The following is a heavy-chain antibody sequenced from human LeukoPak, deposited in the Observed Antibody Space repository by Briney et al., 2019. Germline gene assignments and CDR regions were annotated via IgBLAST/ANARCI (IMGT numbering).Heavy chain of an antibody. V-gene: IGHV1-69*13. D-gene: IGHD6-13*01. J-gene: IGHJ4*02. CDR1: GGTFSSYA. CDR2: IIPIFGTA. Sequence: ASVKVSCKASGGTFSSYAISWVRQAPGQGLEWMGGIIPIFGTANYAQKFQGRVTITADESTSTAYMELSSLRSEDTAVYYCARGPLIAAAGTWWGQGTLVTVSS. CDR3: ARGPLIAAAGTW.